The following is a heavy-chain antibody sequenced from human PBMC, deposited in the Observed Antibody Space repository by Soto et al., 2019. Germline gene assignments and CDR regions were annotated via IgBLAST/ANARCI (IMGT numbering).Heavy chain of an antibody. CDR2: INHSGST. CDR3: ARGLYSSSWYPFNWFDP. CDR1: GGSFSGYY. D-gene: IGHD6-13*01. Sequence: PSETLSLTCAVYGGSFSGYYWSWIRQPPGKGLEWIGEINHSGSTNYNPSLKSRVTISVDTSKNQFSLKLSSVTAADTAVYYCARGLYSSSWYPFNWFDPWGQGTLVTVSS. V-gene: IGHV4-34*01. J-gene: IGHJ5*02.